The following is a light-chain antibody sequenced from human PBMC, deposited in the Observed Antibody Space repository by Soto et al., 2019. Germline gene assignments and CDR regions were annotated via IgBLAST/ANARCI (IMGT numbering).Light chain of an antibody. CDR3: QSYDSSLSGYV. CDR1: SSNIGAGYE. CDR2: ANN. J-gene: IGLJ1*01. Sequence: QSVLTQPPSVSEAPGQRVTISCTGSSSNIGAGYEAHWYQHVPGTAPKLLIYANNNRPSGVPDRFSGSKSGTSASLAITGLQAEDEAEYYCQSYDSSLSGYVFGTGTKVTVL. V-gene: IGLV1-40*01.